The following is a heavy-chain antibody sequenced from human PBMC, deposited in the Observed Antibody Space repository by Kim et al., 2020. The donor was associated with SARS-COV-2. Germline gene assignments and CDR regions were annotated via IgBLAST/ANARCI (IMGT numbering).Heavy chain of an antibody. CDR1: GYSFTSYW. D-gene: IGHD2-21*02. Sequence: GESLKISCKGSGYSFTSYWIGWVRQMPGKGLEWMGIIYPGDSDTRYSPSFQGQVTISADKSISTAYLQWSSLKASDTAMYYCARHFLPPAYCGGDSYSTSAFDIWGQGTMVTVSS. CDR3: ARHFLPPAYCGGDSYSTSAFDI. CDR2: IYPGDSDT. V-gene: IGHV5-51*01. J-gene: IGHJ3*02.